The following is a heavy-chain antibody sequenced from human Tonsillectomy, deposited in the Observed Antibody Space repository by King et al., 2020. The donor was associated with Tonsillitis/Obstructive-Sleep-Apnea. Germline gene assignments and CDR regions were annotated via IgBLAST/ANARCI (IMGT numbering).Heavy chain of an antibody. V-gene: IGHV3-33*01. CDR2: IWYNGINE. Sequence: VQLVESGGGAVLPGRSLRLSCAASGFPFSDYGMHWVRQAPGKGLEWVANIWYNGINERYGDSVWGRFTISRDNSKSILYLQMYSLRAEDTAVYYCAAGYSSSSGYFDYWGQGTLVTVSS. J-gene: IGHJ4*02. CDR3: AAGYSSSSGYFDY. CDR1: GFPFSDYG. D-gene: IGHD6-6*01.